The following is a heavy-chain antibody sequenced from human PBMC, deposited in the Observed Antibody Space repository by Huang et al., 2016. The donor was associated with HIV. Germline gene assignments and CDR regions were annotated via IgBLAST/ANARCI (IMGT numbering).Heavy chain of an antibody. Sequence: QVQLVQSGAEVKKPGASVKVSCKVSGYTLTELSIHLVRQAPGKGREWMGGFAPEPCETNYAQNLQGRITMTEDTSTDTAYMELNSLRSEDTAVYYCATGFDTYYDIWGQGTMVIASS. CDR1: GYTLTELS. D-gene: IGHD2-21*01. J-gene: IGHJ3*02. CDR2: FAPEPCET. CDR3: ATGFDTYYDI. V-gene: IGHV1-24*01.